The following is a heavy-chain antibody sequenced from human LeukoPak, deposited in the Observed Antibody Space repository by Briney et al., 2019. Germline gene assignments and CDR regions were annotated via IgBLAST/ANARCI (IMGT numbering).Heavy chain of an antibody. CDR1: GGCISSYY. CDR2: IYTSGST. V-gene: IGHV4-4*07. D-gene: IGHD6-6*01. CDR3: AGEQLPSVYFDY. Sequence: SETLSLTCTVSGGCISSYYWSWIRQPAGKGLEWIGRIYTSGSTNYNPSLKSRVTMSVDTSKNQFSLKLSSVTAADTAVYYCAGEQLPSVYFDYWGQGTLVTVSS. J-gene: IGHJ4*02.